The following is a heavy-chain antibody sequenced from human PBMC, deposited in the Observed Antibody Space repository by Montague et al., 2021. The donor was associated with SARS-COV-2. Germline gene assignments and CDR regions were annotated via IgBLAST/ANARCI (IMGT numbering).Heavy chain of an antibody. CDR2: THYRSKWYN. CDR3: ARGISATNK. Sequence: CAISGDSVSSNTAAWNWIRQSPSRGLEWLGRTHYRSKWYNDYAVSVKSRISINADTSKSQFSLQLNSVTLEDTAVYYCARGISATNKWGQGTLVTVSS. CDR1: GDSVSSNTAA. D-gene: IGHD6-13*01. J-gene: IGHJ4*02. V-gene: IGHV6-1*01.